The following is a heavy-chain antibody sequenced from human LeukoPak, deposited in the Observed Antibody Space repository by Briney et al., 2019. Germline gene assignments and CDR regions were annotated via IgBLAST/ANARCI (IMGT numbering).Heavy chain of an antibody. V-gene: IGHV3-66*01. Sequence: GGSLRLSCAASGFTVSSNYMSWVRQAPGKGLGWVSVIYSGGSTYYADSVKGRFTISRDNSKNTLYLQMNSLRAEDTAVYYCAKSSGSYYPYFDYWGQGTLVTVSS. J-gene: IGHJ4*02. CDR2: IYSGGST. CDR1: GFTVSSNY. CDR3: AKSSGSYYPYFDY. D-gene: IGHD1-26*01.